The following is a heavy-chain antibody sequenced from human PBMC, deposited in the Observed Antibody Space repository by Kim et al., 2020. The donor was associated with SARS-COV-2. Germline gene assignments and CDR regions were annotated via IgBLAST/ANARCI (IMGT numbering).Heavy chain of an antibody. CDR2: ISGTGSSL. V-gene: IGHV3-23*01. CDR1: GFTSSNYV. J-gene: IGHJ4*02. CDR3: AKVADDGSGCFDL. Sequence: GGSLRLSCAVSGFTSSNYVMAWVRQAPGKGLEWVSSISGTGSSLKYADSVRGRFTVSRDSSRNTVHLQMNDLRAEDAATYFCAKVADDGSGCFDLWGQGSLVTVSS. D-gene: IGHD3-22*01.